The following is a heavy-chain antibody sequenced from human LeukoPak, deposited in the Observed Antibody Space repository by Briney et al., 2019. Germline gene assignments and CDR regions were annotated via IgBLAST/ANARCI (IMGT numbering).Heavy chain of an antibody. CDR1: GGSISSSSYY. CDR3: AGSYGSGSYSFDY. Sequence: PSETLSLTCTVSGGSISSSSYYWGWVRQPPGKGLEWIGSIYYSGSTYYNPSLKSRVTISVDTSKNQFSLKLSSVTAADTAVYYCAGSYGSGSYSFDYWGQGTLVTVSS. D-gene: IGHD3-10*01. J-gene: IGHJ4*02. V-gene: IGHV4-39*07. CDR2: IYYSGST.